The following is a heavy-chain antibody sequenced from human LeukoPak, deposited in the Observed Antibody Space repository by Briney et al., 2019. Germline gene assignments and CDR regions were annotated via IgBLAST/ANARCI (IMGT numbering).Heavy chain of an antibody. CDR1: GGSISSSSYY. CDR3: ARAVRSGDYLRGNYYYYYMDV. CDR2: IYYSGST. V-gene: IGHV4-39*07. J-gene: IGHJ6*03. D-gene: IGHD4-17*01. Sequence: PSETLSLTCTVSGGSISSSSYYWGWIRQPPGKGLEWIGSIYYSGSTYYNPSLKSRVTISVDTSKNQFSLKLSSVTAADTAVYYCARAVRSGDYLRGNYYYYYMDVWGKGTTVTVSS.